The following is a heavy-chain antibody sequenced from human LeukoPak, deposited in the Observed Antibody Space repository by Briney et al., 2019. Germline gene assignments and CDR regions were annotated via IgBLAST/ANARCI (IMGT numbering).Heavy chain of an antibody. Sequence: SETLSLTCAVYGASLNGHYWSWIRQPPGKGLEWIGEGSDVGGTKYNPSFKGRVTISADTSKNQFSLKLSSVTAADTAVYYCAQNGQSGFSFDPWGQGTLVTVSS. D-gene: IGHD2-8*01. CDR1: GASLNGHY. J-gene: IGHJ5*02. CDR2: GSDVGGT. V-gene: IGHV4-34*01. CDR3: AQNGQSGFSFDP.